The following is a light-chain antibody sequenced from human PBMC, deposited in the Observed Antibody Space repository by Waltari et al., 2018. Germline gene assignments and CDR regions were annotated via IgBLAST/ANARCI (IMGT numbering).Light chain of an antibody. J-gene: IGLJ2*01. CDR3: QSYDNSLNSV. CDR2: GNT. CDR1: SSNIGAGYD. V-gene: IGLV1-40*01. Sequence: QSGLTQPPSVSGAPGQRVTISCTGSSSNIGAGYDVHWYQLLPGTAPNVLIYGNTHRPAGVPDRVSGAKSGTSASLAITGLQAEDEADYYCQSYDNSLNSVFGGGTKLTVL.